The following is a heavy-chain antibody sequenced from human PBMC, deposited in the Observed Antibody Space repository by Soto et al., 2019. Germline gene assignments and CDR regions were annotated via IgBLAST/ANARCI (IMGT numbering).Heavy chain of an antibody. CDR2: IWYDGSNK. Sequence: GGSLRLSCAASGFTFSSYVMHWVLQAPGKGLEWVAVIWYDGSNKYSEDSVKGRFTISRDNSKHTRYLQMKRLRAEDTAVYYCARDGCSSTSCVRKYGMAVWGQGTTVTVSS. D-gene: IGHD2-2*01. V-gene: IGHV3-33*01. CDR1: GFTFSSYV. CDR3: ARDGCSSTSCVRKYGMAV. J-gene: IGHJ6*02.